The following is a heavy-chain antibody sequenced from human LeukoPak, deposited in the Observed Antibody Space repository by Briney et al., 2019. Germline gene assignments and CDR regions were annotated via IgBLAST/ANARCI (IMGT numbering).Heavy chain of an antibody. CDR1: GGTFSSYA. V-gene: IGHV1-69*13. D-gene: IGHD6-19*01. CDR2: IIPIFGTA. CDR3: AGEIFDSSGWYWGFFDY. Sequence: ASVKVSCKASGGTFSSYAISWVRQAPGQGLEWMGGIIPIFGTANYAQKFQGRVTITADESTSTAYMELSSLRSEDTAVYYCAGEIFDSSGWYWGFFDYWGQGTLVTVSS. J-gene: IGHJ4*02.